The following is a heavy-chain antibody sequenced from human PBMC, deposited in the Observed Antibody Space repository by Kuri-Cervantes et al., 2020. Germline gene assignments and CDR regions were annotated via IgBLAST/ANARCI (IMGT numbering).Heavy chain of an antibody. CDR2: INHSGST. V-gene: IGHV4-34*09. D-gene: IGHD2-2*01. Sequence: SQTLSLTCAVYGGSFSGYYWSWIRQPPGKGLEWTGEINHSGSTYYNPSLKSRVTISVDTSKNQFSLKLSSVTAADTAVYYCARELKQVVPAAMGHQKEDYFDYWGQGTLVTVSS. CDR1: GGSFSGYY. J-gene: IGHJ4*02. CDR3: ARELKQVVPAAMGHQKEDYFDY.